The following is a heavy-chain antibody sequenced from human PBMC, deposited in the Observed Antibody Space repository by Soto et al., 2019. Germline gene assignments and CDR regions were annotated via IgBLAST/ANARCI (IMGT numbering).Heavy chain of an antibody. Sequence: QVQLVQSGAEVKKPGASVKVSCKASGYTFTGYGISWVRQAPGQGLERMGWISAYNGHTNYAQKLQGRVTMTTDTSTSTAYLELRSLRADDTAAYYCAREYYYVSGPTYWGQGTLVTVSS. CDR3: AREYYYVSGPTY. CDR1: GYTFTGYG. CDR2: ISAYNGHT. D-gene: IGHD3-10*01. V-gene: IGHV1-18*01. J-gene: IGHJ4*02.